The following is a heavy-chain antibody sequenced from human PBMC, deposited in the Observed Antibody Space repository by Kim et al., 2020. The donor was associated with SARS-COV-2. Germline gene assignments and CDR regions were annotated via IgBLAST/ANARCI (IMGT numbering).Heavy chain of an antibody. D-gene: IGHD3-9*01. J-gene: IGHJ4*02. V-gene: IGHV4-34*01. CDR3: ARGPRYFDWLRMVDY. Sequence: NPSRKSRVTISVDTSKNQFSLKLSSVTAADTAVYYCARGPRYFDWLRMVDYWGQGTLVTVSS.